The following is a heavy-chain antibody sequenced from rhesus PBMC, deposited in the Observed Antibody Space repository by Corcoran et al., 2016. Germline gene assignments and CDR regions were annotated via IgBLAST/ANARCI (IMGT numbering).Heavy chain of an antibody. CDR3: AGFDIGTATSGLDS. V-gene: IGHV4-76*01. J-gene: IGHJ6*01. Sequence: QVQLQESGPGVVKPSETLSLTCAVSGGSISSGYDWSWIRQLTGKGLEWIGYIYGSSASTHHTPSLKNRFTISKAASKNQFSLKLGSVTAADTAVYYCAGFDIGTATSGLDSWGQGVVVTVSS. CDR1: GGSISSGYD. D-gene: IGHD5-36*01. CDR2: IYGSSAST.